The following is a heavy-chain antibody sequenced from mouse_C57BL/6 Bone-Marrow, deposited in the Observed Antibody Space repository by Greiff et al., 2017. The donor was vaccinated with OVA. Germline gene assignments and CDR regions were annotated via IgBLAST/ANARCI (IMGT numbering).Heavy chain of an antibody. V-gene: IGHV5-17*01. J-gene: IGHJ1*03. Sequence: EVKVVESGGGLVKPGGSLKLSCAASGFTFSDYGMHWVRQAPEKGLEWVAYISSGSSTIYYADTVKGRFTISRDNAKNTLFLQMTSLRSEDTAMYYCARGGSSPYWYFDVWGTGTTVTVSS. CDR2: ISSGSSTI. D-gene: IGHD1-1*01. CDR1: GFTFSDYG. CDR3: ARGGSSPYWYFDV.